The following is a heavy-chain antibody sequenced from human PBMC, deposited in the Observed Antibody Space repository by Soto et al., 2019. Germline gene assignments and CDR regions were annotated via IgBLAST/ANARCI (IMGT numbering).Heavy chain of an antibody. J-gene: IGHJ4*02. D-gene: IGHD1-26*01. Sequence: EVQLLESGGGLVQPGGSLRLSCAASGFTFSSYGMGWVRQAPGKGPEWVSAISSGGSVTYYADSVRGRFTISRDNSKTTLYLQMNSLRAEDTAVYYCAKEMGATKPFDYWGQGTLVTVSS. CDR1: GFTFSSYG. CDR3: AKEMGATKPFDY. CDR2: ISSGGSVT. V-gene: IGHV3-23*01.